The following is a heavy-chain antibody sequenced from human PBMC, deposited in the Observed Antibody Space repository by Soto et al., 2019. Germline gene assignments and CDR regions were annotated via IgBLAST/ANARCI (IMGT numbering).Heavy chain of an antibody. J-gene: IGHJ4*02. Sequence: QVQLVESGGGVVQPGRSLRLSCVASGFTFSSYGMHWVRQAPGKGLEWVAIISYDGSNTYYADSVKGRFTISRDNSKNTLYLKMNRLIAEDTSVYYCAKEGGLSGSYYISSSYYFDYWGQGTLVTVSS. CDR3: AKEGGLSGSYYISSSYYFDY. CDR2: ISYDGSNT. D-gene: IGHD1-26*01. CDR1: GFTFSSYG. V-gene: IGHV3-30*18.